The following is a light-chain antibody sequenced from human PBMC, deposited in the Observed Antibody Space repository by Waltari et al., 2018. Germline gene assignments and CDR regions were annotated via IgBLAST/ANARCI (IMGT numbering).Light chain of an antibody. CDR1: SSDVGSDNL. CDR3: SSYAGSGTFAWV. CDR2: EVS. V-gene: IGLV2-23*02. J-gene: IGLJ3*02. Sequence: QSALTQPASVSGSPGQSITISCTGSSSDVGSDNLVSWYQQYPGKAPKVLIYEVSKRPSGVSNRFSGAKSGNTASLTISGLQAEDEADYYCSSYAGSGTFAWVFGGGTKLTVL.